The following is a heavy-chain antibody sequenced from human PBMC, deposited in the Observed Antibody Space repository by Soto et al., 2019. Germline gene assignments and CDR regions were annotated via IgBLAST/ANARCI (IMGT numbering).Heavy chain of an antibody. CDR1: GFTFSNYA. V-gene: IGHV3-30-3*01. D-gene: IGHD2-15*01. J-gene: IGHJ6*02. Sequence: QVQLVESGGGVVQPGRSLRLSCAASGFTFSNYAMYWVRQAPGKGLEWVAVISYDGNNKYYADSVKGRFTISRDNSKNTLYLQINSLRAEDTAVYYCARAGCDGGTCYTLVGLRYGMDVWGQRTTVTVSS. CDR3: ARAGCDGGTCYTLVGLRYGMDV. CDR2: ISYDGNNK.